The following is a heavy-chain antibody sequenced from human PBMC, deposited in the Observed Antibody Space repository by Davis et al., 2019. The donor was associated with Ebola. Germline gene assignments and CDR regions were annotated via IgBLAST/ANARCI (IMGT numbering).Heavy chain of an antibody. CDR3: ARERNRYDYYFDY. V-gene: IGHV4-4*07. D-gene: IGHD5-12*01. J-gene: IGHJ4*02. Sequence: SETLSLSCTVSGGSMSSYYWSWIRQPAGKRLEWIGRIYSSGSTNYNPSLKSRLSMSVDTSKNQFSLKLSSVTAADTAMYYCARERNRYDYYFDYWGQGSLVTVSS. CDR1: GGSMSSYY. CDR2: IYSSGST.